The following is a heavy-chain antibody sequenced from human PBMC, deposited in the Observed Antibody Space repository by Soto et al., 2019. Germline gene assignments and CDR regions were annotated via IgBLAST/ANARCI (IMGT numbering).Heavy chain of an antibody. V-gene: IGHV3-30-3*01. D-gene: IGHD2-21*02. CDR2: ISYDGSNK. J-gene: IGHJ3*02. Sequence: QVQLVESGGGVVQPGRSLRLSCAASGFTFSSYAMYWVRQAPGKGLEWVAVISYDGSNKHFADSVKGRFTISRDNSKNTLYLQMNSLRAEDTAVYYFARDKREPYGGNSGGAFDIWGQGTMVTVSS. CDR3: ARDKREPYGGNSGGAFDI. CDR1: GFTFSSYA.